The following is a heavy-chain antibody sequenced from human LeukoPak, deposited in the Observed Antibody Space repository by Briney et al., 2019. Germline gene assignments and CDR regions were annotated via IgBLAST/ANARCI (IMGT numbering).Heavy chain of an antibody. J-gene: IGHJ5*02. CDR1: GGSISSYY. D-gene: IGHD4-17*01. Sequence: SETLSLTCTVSGGSISSYYWSWIRQPAGKGLEWIGRIYTSGSTNYNPSLESRVTMSVDTSKNQFSLKLSSVTAADTAVYYCARDRAYGDETGWFDPWGQGTPVTVSS. CDR2: IYTSGST. V-gene: IGHV4-4*07. CDR3: ARDRAYGDETGWFDP.